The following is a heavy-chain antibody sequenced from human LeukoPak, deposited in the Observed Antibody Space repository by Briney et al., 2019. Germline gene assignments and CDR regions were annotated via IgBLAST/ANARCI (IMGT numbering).Heavy chain of an antibody. J-gene: IGHJ4*02. CDR1: GYTLTSYY. D-gene: IGHD2-15*01. CDR3: ARDQGLIVVVAATLAD. CDR2: INPSGGST. Sequence: GASVKVSCKASGYTLTSYYMHWVRQAPGQGLEWMGIINPSGGSTSYAQKFQGRVTMTRDTSTSTVYMGLSSLRSEDTAVYYCARDQGLIVVVAATLADWGQGTLVTVSS. V-gene: IGHV1-46*01.